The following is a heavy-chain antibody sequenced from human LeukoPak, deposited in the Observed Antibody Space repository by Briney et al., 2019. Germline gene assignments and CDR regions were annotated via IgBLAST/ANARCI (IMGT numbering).Heavy chain of an antibody. V-gene: IGHV3-23*01. CDR1: GFTFSSYA. CDR2: ISGSGGST. J-gene: IGHJ4*02. CDR3: AKGGSARVFDY. Sequence: GSLRLSCAAPGFTFSSYAMGRVRQAPGRGLEWVSAISGSGGSTYYADSVKGRFTVSRDNSKNTLYLQMNSLRAEDTAVYYCAKGGSARVFDYWGQGTLVTVSS. D-gene: IGHD6-25*01.